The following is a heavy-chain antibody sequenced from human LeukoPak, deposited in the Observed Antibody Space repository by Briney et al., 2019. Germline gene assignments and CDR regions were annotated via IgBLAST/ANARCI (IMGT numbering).Heavy chain of an antibody. CDR2: ISSSGSTI. V-gene: IGHV3-11*01. CDR3: ARDSSLWYILTGTAMDV. CDR1: GFTFSDYY. D-gene: IGHD3-9*01. Sequence: SGGSLRLSCAASGFTFSDYYMSWIRQAPGKGLEWVSYISSSGSTIYYADSVKGRFTISRDNAKNSLYLQMNSLRAEDTAVYYCARDSSLWYILTGTAMDVWGQGTTVTVSS. J-gene: IGHJ6*02.